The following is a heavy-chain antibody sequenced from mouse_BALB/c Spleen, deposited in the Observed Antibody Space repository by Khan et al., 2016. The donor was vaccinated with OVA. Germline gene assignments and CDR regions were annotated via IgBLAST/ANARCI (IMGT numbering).Heavy chain of an antibody. V-gene: IGHV2-9*02. Sequence: QVQLKESGPGLVAPSQSLSITCTVSGFSLTSHGVHWVRQPPGKGLEWLGVIWAGGSTNYNSALMSRLSISKDSSKSQVFLKMNSLQTDDTVMYYCARNREPDYFDYWGQGTTLTVSA. J-gene: IGHJ2*01. CDR3: ARNREPDYFDY. CDR2: IWAGGST. CDR1: GFSLTSHG.